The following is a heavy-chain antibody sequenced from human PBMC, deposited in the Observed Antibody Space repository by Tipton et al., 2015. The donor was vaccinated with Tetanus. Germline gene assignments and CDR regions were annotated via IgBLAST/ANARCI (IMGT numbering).Heavy chain of an antibody. D-gene: IGHD1-26*01. Sequence: SLRLSCAASGFIISDKCISWVRQAPGKGLEWVSNICSGSSTYYADPVKGRFTISRDNSKNTVYLQMSSLRAEDTAVYYCARQWDSVGLSAFDIWGQGTLVTVSS. J-gene: IGHJ3*02. CDR3: ARQWDSVGLSAFDI. CDR1: GFIISDKC. CDR2: ICSGSST. V-gene: IGHV3-53*01.